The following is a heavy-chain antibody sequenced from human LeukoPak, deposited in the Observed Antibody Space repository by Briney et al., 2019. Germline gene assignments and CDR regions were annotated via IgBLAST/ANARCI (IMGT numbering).Heavy chain of an antibody. J-gene: IGHJ4*02. CDR3: ARGAMATIFEWDY. CDR1: GVSISSHY. Sequence: SETLSLTCTVPGVSISSHYWSWIRQPPGKGLEWTGYIYYSGSTNYNPSLKSRVTISVDTSKNQFSLKLSSVTAADTAVYYCARGAMATIFEWDYWGQGTLVTVSS. V-gene: IGHV4-59*11. CDR2: IYYSGST. D-gene: IGHD5-24*01.